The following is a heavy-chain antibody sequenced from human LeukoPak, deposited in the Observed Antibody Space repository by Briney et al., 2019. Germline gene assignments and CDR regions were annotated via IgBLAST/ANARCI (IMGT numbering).Heavy chain of an antibody. CDR2: IWYDGSNK. CDR1: GFTFSSYG. D-gene: IGHD4-17*01. CDR3: SRGGYGDYNNWFDP. V-gene: IGHV3-33*01. J-gene: IGHJ5*02. Sequence: GGSLRLSCAASGFTFSSYGMHWVRQAPGKGLEWVAVIWYDGSNKFYADSVKGRFIISRDNSKNTLYLQMNSLRAEDTAVYYCSRGGYGDYNNWFDPWGQGTLVIVSS.